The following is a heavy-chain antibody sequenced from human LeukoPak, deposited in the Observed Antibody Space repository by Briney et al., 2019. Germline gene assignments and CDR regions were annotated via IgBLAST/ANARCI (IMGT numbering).Heavy chain of an antibody. CDR2: MNPNSGNT. Sequence: GASVKVSCKASGYTFTSYDINWVRQATGQGLEWMGWMNPNSGNTGYAQKFQGGVTMTRNTSISTAYMELSSLRSEDTAVYYCARVGHYSSSWYYYYYYMDVWGKGTTVTVSS. D-gene: IGHD6-13*01. J-gene: IGHJ6*03. V-gene: IGHV1-8*01. CDR3: ARVGHYSSSWYYYYYYMDV. CDR1: GYTFTSYD.